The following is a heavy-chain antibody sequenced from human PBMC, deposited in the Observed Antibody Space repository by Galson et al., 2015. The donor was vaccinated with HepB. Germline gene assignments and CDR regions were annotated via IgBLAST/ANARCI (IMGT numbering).Heavy chain of an antibody. D-gene: IGHD3-10*01. V-gene: IGHV1-2*02. CDR1: GYTFTGYY. CDR3: ARGDYGSGSYLVVGAFDI. J-gene: IGHJ3*02. CDR2: INPNSGGT. Sequence: SVKVSCKASGYTFTGYYMHWVRQAPGQGLEWMGWINPNSGGTNYAQKFQGRVTMTRDTSISTAYMELSRLRSDHTAVYYCARGDYGSGSYLVVGAFDIWGQGTMVTVSS.